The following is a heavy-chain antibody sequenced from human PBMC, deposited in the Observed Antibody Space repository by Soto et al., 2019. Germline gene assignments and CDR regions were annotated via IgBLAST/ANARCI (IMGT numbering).Heavy chain of an antibody. CDR1: GFTVSSNY. CDR3: ARDRPYSSSSVDY. CDR2: IYSGGST. J-gene: IGHJ4*02. Sequence: PGGSLRLSCAASGFTVSSNYMSWVRQAPGKGLEWVSVIYSGGSTYYADSVKGRFTISRDNSKNTLYLQMNSLRAEDTAVYYCARDRPYSSSSVDYWGQGTLVTVSS. V-gene: IGHV3-66*01. D-gene: IGHD6-6*01.